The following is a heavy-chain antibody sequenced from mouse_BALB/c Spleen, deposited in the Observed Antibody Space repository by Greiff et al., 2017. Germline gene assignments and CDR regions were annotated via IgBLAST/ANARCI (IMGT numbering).Heavy chain of an antibody. CDR3: ARPYGNYGGVDY. CDR2: ISSGGSYT. J-gene: IGHJ2*01. Sequence: EVQRVESGGDLVKPGGSLKLSCAASGFTFSSYGMSWVRQTPDKRLEWVATISSGGSYTYYPDSVKGRFTISRDNAKNTLYLQMSSLKSEDTAMYYCARPYGNYGGVDYWGQGTTLTVSS. V-gene: IGHV5-6*01. D-gene: IGHD2-1*01. CDR1: GFTFSSYG.